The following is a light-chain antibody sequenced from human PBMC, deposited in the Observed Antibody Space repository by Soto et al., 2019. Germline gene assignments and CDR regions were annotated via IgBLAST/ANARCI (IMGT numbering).Light chain of an antibody. V-gene: IGKV3-15*01. CDR2: GAS. J-gene: IGKJ4*01. Sequence: EIVMTQSPATLSVSPGERATLSCRASQSVSSNLAWYQQNPGQAPRLLIYGASTRATGIPAKFSGSGSGTDFTLTISSLQYEDFAVYYCQQYNNWPLTFGGGTKVEIK. CDR1: QSVSSN. CDR3: QQYNNWPLT.